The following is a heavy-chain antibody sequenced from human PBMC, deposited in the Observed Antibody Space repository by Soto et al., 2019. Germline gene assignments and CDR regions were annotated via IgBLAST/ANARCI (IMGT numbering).Heavy chain of an antibody. J-gene: IGHJ6*02. V-gene: IGHV3-33*01. CDR1: GFTFSSYG. CDR2: IWYDGSNK. CDR3: ARDYPRGGGMDV. Sequence: GFTFSSYGMHWVRQAPGKGLEWVAVIWYDGSNKYYADSVKGRFTISRDNSKNTLYLQMNSLRAEDTAVYYCARDYPRGGGMDVWGQGTTVTVSS. D-gene: IGHD3-10*01.